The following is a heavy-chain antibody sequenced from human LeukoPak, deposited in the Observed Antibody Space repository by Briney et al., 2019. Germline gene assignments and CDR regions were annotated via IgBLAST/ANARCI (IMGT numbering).Heavy chain of an antibody. D-gene: IGHD3-3*01. J-gene: IGHJ6*02. Sequence: GGSLRLSCAASGFTFSSYAMSWVRQAPGKGLEWVSAISGSGCSTYYADSVKGRFTISRDNSKNTLYLQMNSLRAEDTAVYYCAKAGGYYDFWSGYGPLYYYYGMDVWGQGTTVTVSS. CDR3: AKAGGYYDFWSGYGPLYYYYGMDV. CDR2: ISGSGCST. CDR1: GFTFSSYA. V-gene: IGHV3-23*01.